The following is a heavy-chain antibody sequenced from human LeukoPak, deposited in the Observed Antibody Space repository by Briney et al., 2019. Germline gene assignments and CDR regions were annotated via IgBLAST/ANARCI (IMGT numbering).Heavy chain of an antibody. Sequence: SETLSLTCAVYGGSFSGYYWSWIRQPPRKGLEWIGEINHSGSTNYNPSLKSRVTISVDTSKNQFSLKLSSVTAADTAVYYCARVLRYCSSTSCYFRWWFDPWGQGTLVTVSS. CDR1: GGSFSGYY. V-gene: IGHV4-34*01. D-gene: IGHD2-2*01. J-gene: IGHJ5*02. CDR2: INHSGST. CDR3: ARVLRYCSSTSCYFRWWFDP.